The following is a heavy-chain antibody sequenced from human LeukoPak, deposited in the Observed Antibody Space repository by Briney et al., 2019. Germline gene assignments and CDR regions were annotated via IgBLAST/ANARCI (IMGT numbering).Heavy chain of an antibody. CDR3: AKDTSGWYDLGSFDI. Sequence: GGSLRLSCAASGFTFDSYAMSWVRQAPGKGLEWVSSTSGSGYSTYYADSVKGRFTISRDNSKNTLYLQMYSLRAEDTAKYYCAKDTSGWYDLGSFDIWGQGTMVTVSS. CDR1: GFTFDSYA. D-gene: IGHD6-19*01. J-gene: IGHJ3*02. CDR2: TSGSGYST. V-gene: IGHV3-23*01.